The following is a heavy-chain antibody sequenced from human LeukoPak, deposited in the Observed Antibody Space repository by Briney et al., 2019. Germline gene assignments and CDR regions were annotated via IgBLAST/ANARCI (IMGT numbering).Heavy chain of an antibody. CDR2: ISYDGSNK. CDR1: GFTFSSYA. Sequence: GGSLRLSCAASGFTFSSYAMHWVRQAPGKGLEWVAVISYDGSNKYYADSVKGRFTISRDNSKNTLYLQMNSLRAEDTAVHYCARDLGYCSSTSCHDYWGQGTLVTVSS. D-gene: IGHD2-2*01. J-gene: IGHJ4*02. V-gene: IGHV3-30*04. CDR3: ARDLGYCSSTSCHDY.